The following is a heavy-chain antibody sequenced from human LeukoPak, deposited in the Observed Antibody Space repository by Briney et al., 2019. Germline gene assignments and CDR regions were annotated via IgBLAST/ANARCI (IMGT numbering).Heavy chain of an antibody. Sequence: PWETLSLTCTVSGASISGYYWSWIRQPPGKGLEWIGYIYYSGSTKYNPSLKSRVTISVDTSKNQFSLKLSSVTAADTAVYYCARPYNSGWYGAFDIWGQGTMGTVSS. J-gene: IGHJ3*02. CDR1: GASISGYY. CDR3: ARPYNSGWYGAFDI. D-gene: IGHD6-19*01. V-gene: IGHV4-59*08. CDR2: IYYSGST.